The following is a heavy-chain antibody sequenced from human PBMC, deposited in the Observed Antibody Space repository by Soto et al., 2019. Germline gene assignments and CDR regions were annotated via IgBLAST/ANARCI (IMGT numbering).Heavy chain of an antibody. D-gene: IGHD1-20*01. CDR3: ARVYRLDPFAI. V-gene: IGHV4-59*08. CDR1: GGSINSYY. CDR2: IYYSGST. J-gene: IGHJ3*02. Sequence: SETLSLTCTVSGGSINSYYWSWIRQPPGKGLEWIGYIYYSGSTNYNPSLKSRVTISVDTSKNQFSLKLSSVTAADTAVYYCARVYRLDPFAISGRGTMVTVSS.